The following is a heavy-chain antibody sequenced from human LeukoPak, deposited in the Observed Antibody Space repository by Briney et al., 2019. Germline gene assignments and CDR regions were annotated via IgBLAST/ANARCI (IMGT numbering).Heavy chain of an antibody. J-gene: IGHJ4*02. V-gene: IGHV3-43*02. CDR2: ISGDGGIT. D-gene: IGHD1-26*01. CDR1: GFTFDDYA. Sequence: PGGSLRLSCAASGFTFDDYAMHWVRQAPGKGLEWFSLISGDGGITYYADSVQGRFTIYRDNSKNSLYLQMNSLRTEDTASYYCAKDMGATTLIDWGQGTLVTVSS. CDR3: AKDMGATTLID.